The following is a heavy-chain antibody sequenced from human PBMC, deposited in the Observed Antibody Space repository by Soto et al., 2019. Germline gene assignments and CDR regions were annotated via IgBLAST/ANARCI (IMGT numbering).Heavy chain of an antibody. V-gene: IGHV4-34*01. CDR3: ARGGSFYLYNWFDP. J-gene: IGHJ5*02. CDR2: INHSGST. CDR1: GGSFSGYY. Sequence: QVQLQQWGAGLLKPSETLSLTCAVYGGSFSGYYWSWIRQPPGKGLEWIGEINHSGSTNYNPSLKSRVTISVDTSKNQFSLKLSSVTAADSAVYYCARGGSFYLYNWFDPWGQGTLVTVSS.